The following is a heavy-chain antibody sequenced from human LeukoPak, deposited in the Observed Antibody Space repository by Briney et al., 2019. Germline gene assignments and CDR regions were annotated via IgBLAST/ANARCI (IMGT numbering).Heavy chain of an antibody. Sequence: PGGSLRLSCAASGLTFSKYSMTWVRQAPGKGLEWVSFIDTSSTTMYYADSVKGRFTISRDNSETTLYLQMNSLRAEDTAVYYCAKARDVGSGSRALDYWGQGSLVTISS. V-gene: IGHV3-48*01. CDR2: IDTSSTTM. J-gene: IGHJ4*02. CDR1: GLTFSKYS. D-gene: IGHD3-10*01. CDR3: AKARDVGSGSRALDY.